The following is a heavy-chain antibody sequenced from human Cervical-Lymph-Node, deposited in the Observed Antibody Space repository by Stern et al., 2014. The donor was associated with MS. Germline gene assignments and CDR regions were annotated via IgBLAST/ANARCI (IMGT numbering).Heavy chain of an antibody. V-gene: IGHV3-33*08. CDR2: IWYDGSNR. J-gene: IGHJ1*01. Sequence: MQLVESGGGVVQPGRSLRLSCAPPPPPLRPSGMHWVRQAPGKGLERPAIIWYDGSNRYYADSVKGRFTISRDNSKNTLYLQMNSLRAEDTAVYYCAREGGNTAEYFQHWGQGTLVTVSS. CDR1: PPPLRPSG. CDR3: AREGGNTAEYFQH. D-gene: IGHD4-23*01.